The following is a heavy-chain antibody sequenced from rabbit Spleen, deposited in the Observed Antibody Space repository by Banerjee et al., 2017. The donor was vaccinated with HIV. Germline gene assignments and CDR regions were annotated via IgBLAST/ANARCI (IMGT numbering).Heavy chain of an antibody. J-gene: IGHJ4*01. CDR1: GVSLNDRDV. CDR3: ARGLLGVIGWNFYL. V-gene: IGHV1S45*01. Sequence: EQLEESGGGLVKPEGSLTLTCKASGVSLNDRDVMCWVRQAPGKGLEWIACINTATGKAVYASWAKGRFTISRTSSTTVTLRMTSLTAADRATYFCARGLLGVIGWNFYLWGQGTLVTVS. D-gene: IGHD1-1*01. CDR2: INTATGKA.